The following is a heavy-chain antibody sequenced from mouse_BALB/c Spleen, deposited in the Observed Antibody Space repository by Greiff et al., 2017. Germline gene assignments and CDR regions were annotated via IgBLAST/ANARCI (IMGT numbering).Heavy chain of an antibody. CDR1: GFNIKDTY. Sequence: VTLKESGAELVKPGASVKLSCTASGFNIKDTYMHWVKQRPEQGLEWIGRIDPANGNTKYDPKFQGKATITADTSSNTAYLQLSSLTSEDTAVYYCARGVYYGSSWAMDYWGQGTSVTVSS. CDR2: IDPANGNT. D-gene: IGHD1-1*01. V-gene: IGHV14-3*02. J-gene: IGHJ4*01. CDR3: ARGVYYGSSWAMDY.